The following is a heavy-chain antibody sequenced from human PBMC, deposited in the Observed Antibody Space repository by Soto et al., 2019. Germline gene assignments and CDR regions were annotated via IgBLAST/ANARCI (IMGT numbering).Heavy chain of an antibody. CDR1: GGSFSGYY. Sequence: QVQLQQWGAGLLKPSETLSLTCAVYGGSFSGYYWSWIRQPPGKGLEWIGEINHSGSTTYNPSLKSRVTISVDTSKNQFSLTLSSVTAADTAVYYWARGGRVALAGTHWFDPWGQRTLVTVSS. D-gene: IGHD6-19*01. J-gene: IGHJ5*02. V-gene: IGHV4-34*01. CDR2: INHSGST. CDR3: ARGGRVALAGTHWFDP.